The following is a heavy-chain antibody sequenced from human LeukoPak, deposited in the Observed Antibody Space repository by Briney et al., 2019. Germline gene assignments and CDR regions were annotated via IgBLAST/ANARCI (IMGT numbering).Heavy chain of an antibody. CDR1: GFTFSSYV. CDR2: ISGSGDSI. V-gene: IGHV3-23*01. D-gene: IGHD1-20*01. CDR3: AKVTLITYYFDY. J-gene: IGHJ4*02. Sequence: GGSLRLSCSASGFTFSSYVLSWVRQAPGKGPEWVPAISGSGDSIYYADSVEGRFTISRDNSKNTLYLQMNSLRAEDTAVYYCAKVTLITYYFDYWGQGTLVTVSS.